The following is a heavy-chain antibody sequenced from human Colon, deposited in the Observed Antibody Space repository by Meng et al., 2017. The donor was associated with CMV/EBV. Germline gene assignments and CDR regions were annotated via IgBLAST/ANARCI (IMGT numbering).Heavy chain of an antibody. CDR2: ISGDSHNI. Sequence: GESLKISCAASGFSFTSHTVNWVRQAPGKGLEGVSAISGDSHNIYYAASVRARFTISRDNAQSSLYLQMNSLRAEDTAVYHCTSCGGNCSYHNYYAMDFWGQGTTVTVSS. D-gene: IGHD2-21*01. CDR3: TSCGGNCSYHNYYAMDF. V-gene: IGHV3-21*01. CDR1: GFSFTSHT. J-gene: IGHJ6*02.